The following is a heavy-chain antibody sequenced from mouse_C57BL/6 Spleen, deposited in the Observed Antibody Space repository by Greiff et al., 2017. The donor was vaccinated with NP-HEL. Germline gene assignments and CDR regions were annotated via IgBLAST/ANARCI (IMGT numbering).Heavy chain of an antibody. J-gene: IGHJ3*01. D-gene: IGHD2-3*01. V-gene: IGHV1-76*01. CDR1: GYTFTDYY. CDR2: IYPGSGNT. Sequence: QVQLKESGAELVRPGASVKLSCKASGYTFTDYYINWVKQRPGQGLEWIARIYPGSGNTYYNEKFKGKATLTAEKSSSTAYMQLSSLTSEDSAVYFCARDDGYRGFAYWGQGTLVTVSA. CDR3: ARDDGYRGFAY.